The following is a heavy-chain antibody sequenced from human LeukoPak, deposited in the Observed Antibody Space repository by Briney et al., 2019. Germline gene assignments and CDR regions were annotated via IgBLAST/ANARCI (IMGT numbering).Heavy chain of an antibody. CDR1: GFTFSSYG. D-gene: IGHD2-21*01. CDR3: AKCGGDCYYYYYYYMDV. CDR2: IRYDGSNK. Sequence: GGSLRLSCAASGFTFSSYGMHWVRQAPGKGLEWVAFIRYDGSNKYYADSVKGRFTTSRDNSKNTLYLQMNSLRAEDTAVYYCAKCGGDCYYYYYYYMDVWGKGTTVTVSS. V-gene: IGHV3-30*02. J-gene: IGHJ6*03.